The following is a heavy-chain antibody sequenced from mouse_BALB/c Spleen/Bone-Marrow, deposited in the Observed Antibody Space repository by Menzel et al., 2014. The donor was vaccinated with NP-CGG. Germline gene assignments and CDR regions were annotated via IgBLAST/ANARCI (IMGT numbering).Heavy chain of an antibody. D-gene: IGHD2-3*01. CDR1: GYTFTTYY. CDR2: IYPRNVNT. Sequence: VQVVESGPELVKPGASVRMSCKAFGYTFTTYYIHWVKQRPGQGLEWIGWIYPRNVNTNYNEKFRGKATLTADKSSSTAYMQLSSLTSEDSAVYFCARWLLPYYAMDYWGQGTSVTVSS. V-gene: IGHV1S56*01. CDR3: ARWLLPYYAMDY. J-gene: IGHJ4*01.